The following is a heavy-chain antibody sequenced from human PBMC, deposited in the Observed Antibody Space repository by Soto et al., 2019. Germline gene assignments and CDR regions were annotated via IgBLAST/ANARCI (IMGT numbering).Heavy chain of an antibody. CDR3: ARGRSGSRGYYYYYGMDV. CDR2: INHSGST. Sequence: PSETLSLTCAVYGGSFSGYYWSWIRQPPGKGLGWIGEINHSGSTNYNPSLKSRVTISVDTSKNQFSLKLSSVTAADTAVYYCARGRSGSRGYYYYYGMDVWGQGTTVTVSS. D-gene: IGHD3-10*01. CDR1: GGSFSGYY. V-gene: IGHV4-34*01. J-gene: IGHJ6*02.